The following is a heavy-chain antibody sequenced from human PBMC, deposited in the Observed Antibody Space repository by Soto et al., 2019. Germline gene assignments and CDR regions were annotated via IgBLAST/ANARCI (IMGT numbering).Heavy chain of an antibody. V-gene: IGHV4-38-2*02. D-gene: IGHD4-17*01. CDR2: ISHSGTT. CDR1: GFPISSTYS. Sequence: SETLSLTCLVSGFPISSTYSWGWIRQPPGKGLEWIGSISHSGTTSYSPSLTSRVSISVDTSKNQVSLKLTSVTAADTAVYFCARVTMVIRDSDHFGVDVWGHGTTVTSP. CDR3: ARVTMVIRDSDHFGVDV. J-gene: IGHJ6*02.